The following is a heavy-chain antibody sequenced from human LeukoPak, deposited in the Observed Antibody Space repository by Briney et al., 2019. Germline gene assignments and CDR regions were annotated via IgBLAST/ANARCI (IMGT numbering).Heavy chain of an antibody. CDR1: GGSISSYY. J-gene: IGHJ3*02. CDR3: ARHLEARSAFDI. CDR2: IYTSGST. Sequence: PSETLSLTCTVSGGSISSYYWSWIRQPAGKGLEWIGRIYTSGSTNYNPSLKGRVTISVDTSKNQFSLKLNSVTAADTAVYYCARHLEARSAFDIWGQGTMVTVSS. V-gene: IGHV4-4*07.